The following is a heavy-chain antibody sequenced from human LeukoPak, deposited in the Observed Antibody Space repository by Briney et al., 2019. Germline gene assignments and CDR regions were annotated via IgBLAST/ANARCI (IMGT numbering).Heavy chain of an antibody. CDR2: ISISGGSI. Sequence: GSLRLSFAASGYTFSSYAMSWARQAPGKGLEWVSSISISGGSIYYADSVKGRFTISRDSSKDTLFLQMNSLSAEDTAVYFCARTFSTIRYFDYWGQGTLVSISS. V-gene: IGHV3-23*01. D-gene: IGHD2-2*02. CDR3: ARTFSTIRYFDY. J-gene: IGHJ4*02. CDR1: GYTFSSYA.